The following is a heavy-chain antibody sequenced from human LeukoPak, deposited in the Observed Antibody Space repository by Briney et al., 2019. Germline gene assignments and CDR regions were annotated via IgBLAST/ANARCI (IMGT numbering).Heavy chain of an antibody. CDR2: IYYSGST. CDR3: ARDLHSSSPG. J-gene: IGHJ4*02. D-gene: IGHD6-6*01. V-gene: IGHV4-39*07. CDR1: GDSISSSSYY. Sequence: PSETLSLTCTVSGDSISSSSYYWGWFRQPPGKGLEWIGSIYYSGSTYYNPSLKSRVTISVDTSKNQFSLKLSSVTAADTAVYYCARDLHSSSPGWGQGTLVTVSS.